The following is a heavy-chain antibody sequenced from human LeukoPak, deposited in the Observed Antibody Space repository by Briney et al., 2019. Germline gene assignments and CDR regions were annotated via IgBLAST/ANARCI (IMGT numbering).Heavy chain of an antibody. J-gene: IGHJ5*02. D-gene: IGHD3-16*02. CDR3: ARAQGDYVWGSYRRNWFDP. CDR2: IIPILGIA. Sequence: SVKVSCKASGGTFSSYAISWVRQAPGQGLEWMGRIIPILGIANYAQKFQGRVTITADKSTSTACMELSSLRSEDTAVYYCARAQGDYVWGSYRRNWFDPWGQGNLVTVSS. V-gene: IGHV1-69*04. CDR1: GGTFSSYA.